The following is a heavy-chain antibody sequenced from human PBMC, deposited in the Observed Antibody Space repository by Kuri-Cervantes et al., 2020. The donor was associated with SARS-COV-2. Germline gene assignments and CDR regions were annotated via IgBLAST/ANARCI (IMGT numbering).Heavy chain of an antibody. V-gene: IGHV4-59*01. CDR3: ARVNILTGYYVPSFDY. D-gene: IGHD3-9*01. CDR1: GGSIRSYY. Sequence: SETLSLTCTVSGGSIRSYYWTWIRQSPGKGLEWIGDILYSGNTNYNPSLKSRVTISVNMSENQFSLRLTSLTAADTAVYYCARVNILTGYYVPSFDYWGQGFLVTVSS. J-gene: IGHJ4*02. CDR2: ILYSGNT.